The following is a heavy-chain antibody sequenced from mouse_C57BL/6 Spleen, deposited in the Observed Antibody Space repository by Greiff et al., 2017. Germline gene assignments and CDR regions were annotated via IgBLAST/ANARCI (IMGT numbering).Heavy chain of an antibody. CDR3: ARGNYAPYYCAMDY. CDR2: IDPSDSYT. Sequence: QVQLQQPGAELVKPGASVKLSCTASGYTFTSYWMQWVQQRPGQGLEWIGEIDPSDSYTNYNHKFKGQATLTVATSSSTAYMQLSSLTSEDAAVYYCARGNYAPYYCAMDYWGQGTSVTVSS. CDR1: GYTFTSYW. D-gene: IGHD1-1*01. J-gene: IGHJ4*01. V-gene: IGHV1-50*01.